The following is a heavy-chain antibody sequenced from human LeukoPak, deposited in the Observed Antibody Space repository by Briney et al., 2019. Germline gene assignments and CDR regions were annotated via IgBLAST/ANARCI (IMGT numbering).Heavy chain of an antibody. CDR3: TTAYDILTNNWFDP. CDR1: GGSFSGYY. V-gene: IGHV4-34*01. D-gene: IGHD3-9*01. J-gene: IGHJ5*02. CDR2: INHSGST. Sequence: SETLSLTCAVYGGSFSGYYWSWIRHSPGKGLEWIGEINHSGSTNYNPSLKSRVTISVDTSKNQFSLKLSSVTAADTAFYKRTTAYDILTNNWFDPWGQGTLVTVSS.